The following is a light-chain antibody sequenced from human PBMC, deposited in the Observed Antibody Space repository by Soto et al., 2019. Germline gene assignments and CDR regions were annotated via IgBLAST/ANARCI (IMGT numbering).Light chain of an antibody. V-gene: IGKV1-39*01. CDR2: GTS. J-gene: IGKJ2*02. Sequence: DIQMTQSPSSLSASVGDRVTITCRASQSISTYLNWYQQKPGKSPNLLIYGTSSLKRGVPSRFSGSGSGTDFTLTINSLQPEDVATYYCQQSYSTPRTFGQGTKLEIK. CDR1: QSISTY. CDR3: QQSYSTPRT.